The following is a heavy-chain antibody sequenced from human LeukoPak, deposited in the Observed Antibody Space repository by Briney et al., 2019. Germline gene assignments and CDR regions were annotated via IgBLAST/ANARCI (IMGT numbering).Heavy chain of an antibody. V-gene: IGHV3-21*01. CDR2: ISGSTTYI. J-gene: IGHJ4*02. CDR3: AAYYYGSGSRALDY. CDR1: AFPFSSYS. D-gene: IGHD3-10*01. Sequence: GGSLRLSCAVSAFPFSSYSIKWVRQAPGKGLEWISSISGSTTYIHYADSVRGRFTISRDSANNSVFLQMNSLRAEDTAMYFCAAYYYGSGSRALDYWGQGILVTVSS.